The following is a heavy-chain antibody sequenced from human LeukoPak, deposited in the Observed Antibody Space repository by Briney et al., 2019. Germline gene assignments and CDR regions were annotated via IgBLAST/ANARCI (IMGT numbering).Heavy chain of an antibody. V-gene: IGHV4-4*02. Sequence: SETLSLTCAVSGGSISSSNWWSWVRQPPGKGLEWIGEIYHSGSTNYNPSLKSRVTISVDKSKNQFSLKLSSVTAVDTAVYYCAWTGIVGATNIDCWGQGTLVTVSS. J-gene: IGHJ4*02. D-gene: IGHD1-26*01. CDR2: IYHSGST. CDR3: AWTGIVGATNIDC. CDR1: GGSISSSNW.